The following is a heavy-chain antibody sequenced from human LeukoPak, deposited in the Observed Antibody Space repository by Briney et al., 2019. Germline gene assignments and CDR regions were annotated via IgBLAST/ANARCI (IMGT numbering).Heavy chain of an antibody. D-gene: IGHD3-9*01. V-gene: IGHV3-30*02. CDR2: IRSDGSNT. J-gene: IGHJ4*02. CDR3: ARDDHNVLTDNFDH. Sequence: GGSLRLSCAASGFTFSNYGMHWVRQAPGKGLEWVAFIRSDGSNTYYADSVKGRFARFTISRDNAKNTMYLQMNSLRPEDTALYYCARDDHNVLTDNFDHWGQGTLVTVSS. CDR1: GFTFSNYG.